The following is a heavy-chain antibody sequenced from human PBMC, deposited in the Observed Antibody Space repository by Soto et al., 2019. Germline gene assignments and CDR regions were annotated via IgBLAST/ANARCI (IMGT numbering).Heavy chain of an antibody. D-gene: IGHD2-21*02. CDR3: ARGISGGDAQGFEP. V-gene: IGHV1-3*01. J-gene: IGHJ5*02. CDR2: INAGNGNT. CDR1: GYTFTSYA. Sequence: QVPLVQSGAEVKKPGASVKDSCKASGYTFTSYAMNWVRQAPGQRLEWMGWINAGNGNTKYPQQFQGRVTLTRDTSSSTAYLEPSTLRSEDTAVYYCARGISGGDAQGFEPWCQGTRVTVSS.